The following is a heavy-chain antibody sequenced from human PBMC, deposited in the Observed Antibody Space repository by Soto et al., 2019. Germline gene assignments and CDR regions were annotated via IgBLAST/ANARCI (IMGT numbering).Heavy chain of an antibody. CDR3: ARDGGSGYSYGYYYYYYGMDV. J-gene: IGHJ6*02. D-gene: IGHD5-18*01. CDR2: ISYDGNNK. CDR1: GFTFSSYP. V-gene: IGHV3-30-3*01. Sequence: GGSLRLSCAASGFTFSSYPMHWVRQAPGKGLEWVAVISYDGNNKYFADSVKGRFTVSRDNSKNTLYLQMNSLRAEDTAVYYCARDGGSGYSYGYYYYYYGMDVWGQGTTVTVSS.